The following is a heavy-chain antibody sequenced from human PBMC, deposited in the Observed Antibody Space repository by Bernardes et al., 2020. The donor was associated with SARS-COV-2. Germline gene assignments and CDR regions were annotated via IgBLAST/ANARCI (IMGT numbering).Heavy chain of an antibody. V-gene: IGHV3-66*01. Sequence: VGSLRLSCTASGFTVSDTYMGWVRQAPGKGLEWVSLMYSGGATYYADSVKGRFTFSRDTSRNTVSLQMDSLRAEDTAVYYCAREDDYGESTNYWGQGTLVTVAS. D-gene: IGHD4-17*01. CDR2: MYSGGAT. CDR3: AREDDYGESTNY. CDR1: GFTVSDTY. J-gene: IGHJ4*02.